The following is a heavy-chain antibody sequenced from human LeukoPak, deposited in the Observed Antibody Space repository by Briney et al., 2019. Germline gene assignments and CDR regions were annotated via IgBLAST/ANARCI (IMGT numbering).Heavy chain of an antibody. J-gene: IGHJ4*02. D-gene: IGHD2-21*02. CDR2: ISYDGSNK. CDR3: ARAGDCGGDCYYYFDY. CDR1: GFTFSSYA. Sequence: GGSLRLSCAASGFTFSSYAMHWVRQAPGKGLEWMAVISYDGSNKYYADSVKGRFTISRDNSKNTLYLQMNSLRAEDTAVYYCARAGDCGGDCYYYFDYWGQGTLVTVSS. V-gene: IGHV3-30-3*01.